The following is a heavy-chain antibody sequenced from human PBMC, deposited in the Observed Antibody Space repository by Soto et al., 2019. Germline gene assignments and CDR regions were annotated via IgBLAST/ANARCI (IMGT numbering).Heavy chain of an antibody. Sequence: EVQLVESGCGFVQPGGSLRLSCAASGFTFSSYWMSWVRQAPGKGLEWVANIKQDGSEKYYVDSVKGRFTISRDNAKNSLYLQMNSLRAEDTAVYYCARGLGIRGNWFDPWGQGTLVTVSS. CDR2: IKQDGSEK. J-gene: IGHJ5*02. V-gene: IGHV3-7*01. CDR1: GFTFSSYW. CDR3: ARGLGIRGNWFDP. D-gene: IGHD7-27*01.